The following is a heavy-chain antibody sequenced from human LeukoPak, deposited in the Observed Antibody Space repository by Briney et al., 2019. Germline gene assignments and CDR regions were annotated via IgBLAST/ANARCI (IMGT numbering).Heavy chain of an antibody. CDR3: ARGITIFGVVIQDY. Sequence: GGSLRLSCAASGFTFSGFGMHWVRQAPGKGLEWVAFIRYDGSNKYYADSVKGRFTISRDNSKNTLYLQMNSLRAEDTAVYYCARGITIFGVVIQDYWGQGTLVTVSS. J-gene: IGHJ4*02. CDR2: IRYDGSNK. CDR1: GFTFSGFG. D-gene: IGHD3-3*01. V-gene: IGHV3-30*02.